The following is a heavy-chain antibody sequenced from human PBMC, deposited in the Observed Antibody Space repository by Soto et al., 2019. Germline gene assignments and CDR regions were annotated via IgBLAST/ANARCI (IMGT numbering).Heavy chain of an antibody. J-gene: IGHJ3*02. D-gene: IGHD6-13*01. CDR2: IKGDESRK. CDR1: GFTFGYYW. CDR3: TRDVSPGSSSRYFDAFDI. V-gene: IGHV3-7*05. Sequence: EEQLVESGGGLVQPGGSLRLSCEASGFTFGYYWMTWVRQAPGKGLEWVANIKGDESRKSYLDSVRGRFTISRDNARNSLYLHMDSLRAEDTAMYYCTRDVSPGSSSRYFDAFDIWGQGTMVTVSS.